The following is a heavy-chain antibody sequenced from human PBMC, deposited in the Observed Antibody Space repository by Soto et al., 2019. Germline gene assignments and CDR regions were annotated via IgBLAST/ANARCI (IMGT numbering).Heavy chain of an antibody. D-gene: IGHD2-2*01. CDR1: GYTFTRFG. CDR3: ARETGDIVVVPLVPIDC. J-gene: IGHJ4*02. V-gene: IGHV1-18*01. Sequence: QVQLVQSGAEVKKPGASVKVSCKASGYTFTRFGISWVRQAPGQGLEWMGWISGYNGKTNYAQRLQGRVTMTTDTATSTAYMELRSLRSDDTAVYYCARETGDIVVVPLVPIDCWGQGTLVTVSS. CDR2: ISGYNGKT.